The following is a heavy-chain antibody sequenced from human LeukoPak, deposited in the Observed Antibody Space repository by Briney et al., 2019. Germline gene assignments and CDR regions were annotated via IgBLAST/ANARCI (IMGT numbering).Heavy chain of an antibody. V-gene: IGHV3-7*01. J-gene: IGHJ6*03. Sequence: GGSLRLSCAASGFTFSSYWMSWVRQAPRKGLEWVANIKQDGSEKYYVDSVKGRFTISRDNAKNSLYLQMNSLRAEDTAVYYCARRRGSTSGSYYMDVWGKGTTVTVSS. CDR3: ARRRGSTSGSYYMDV. D-gene: IGHD2-2*01. CDR1: GFTFSSYW. CDR2: IKQDGSEK.